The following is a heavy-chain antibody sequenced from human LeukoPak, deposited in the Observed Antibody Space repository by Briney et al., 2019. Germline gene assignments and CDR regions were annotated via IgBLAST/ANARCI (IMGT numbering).Heavy chain of an antibody. CDR3: ARDGKDSSGWYLAFDI. CDR2: IRQDGSDK. V-gene: IGHV3-7*01. Sequence: GGSLRLSCAASGFTFSNYWMSWVRQAPGKGLEWVANIRQDGSDKYYVDSVKGRFTISRDNAQNSLYLQMGSLRVEDTAVYYCARDGKDSSGWYLAFDIWGQGTMVTVSS. J-gene: IGHJ3*02. CDR1: GFTFSNYW. D-gene: IGHD6-19*01.